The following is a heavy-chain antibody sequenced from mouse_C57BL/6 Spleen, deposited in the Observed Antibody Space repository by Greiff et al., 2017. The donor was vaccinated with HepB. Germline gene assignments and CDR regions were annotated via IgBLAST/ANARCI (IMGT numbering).Heavy chain of an antibody. D-gene: IGHD1-1*01. CDR3: ARKGITTVVDGNYFDY. Sequence: EVKLQESGPELVKPGASVKISCKASGYSFTDYNMNWVKQSNGKSLEWIGVINPNYGTTSYNQKFKGKATLTVDQSSSTAYMQLNSLTSEDSAVYYCARKGITTVVDGNYFDYWGQGTTLTVSS. CDR1: GYSFTDYN. J-gene: IGHJ2*01. V-gene: IGHV1-39*01. CDR2: INPNYGTT.